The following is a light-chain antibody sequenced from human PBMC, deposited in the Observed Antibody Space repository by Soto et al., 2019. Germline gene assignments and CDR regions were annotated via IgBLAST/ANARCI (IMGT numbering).Light chain of an antibody. CDR2: GAS. CDR1: QSVSSN. J-gene: IGKJ2*01. Sequence: EIVMTQSPATLSASPGERATLSCRASQSVSSNLAWYQQKPGQAPRLLIYGASTRATGIPARFSGSGSGTDVFLTISSMQSEDFAVNYFQHHYNWPPYTFGQGTKLEIK. V-gene: IGKV3-15*01. CDR3: QHHYNWPPYT.